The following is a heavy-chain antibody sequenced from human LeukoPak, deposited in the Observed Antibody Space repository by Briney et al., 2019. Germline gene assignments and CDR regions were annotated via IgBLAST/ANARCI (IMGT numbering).Heavy chain of an antibody. CDR2: VSSDGSIT. V-gene: IGHV3-74*01. Sequence: GGSLRLSCAASGFTFSSYWMHWVRQAPGKGLVWVSRVSSDGSITDYTDSVKGRFTISRDNAKNTLYLQMNSLRAEDTAMYYCARGRGYSYGYAFDIWGQGTMVTVSS. CDR3: ARGRGYSYGYAFDI. J-gene: IGHJ3*02. D-gene: IGHD5-18*01. CDR1: GFTFSSYW.